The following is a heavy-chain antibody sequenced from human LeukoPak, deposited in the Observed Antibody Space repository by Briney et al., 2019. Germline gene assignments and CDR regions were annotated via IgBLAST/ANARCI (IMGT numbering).Heavy chain of an antibody. D-gene: IGHD3-9*01. V-gene: IGHV1-69*05. Sequence: ASVKVSCKASGGTFSSYAISWVRQAPGQGLEWMGRIIPIFGTANYAQKFQGRVTITTDESTSTAYMELSSLRSEDTAVYYCARDLDGEPDDYWGQGTLVTVSS. CDR2: IIPIFGTA. CDR1: GGTFSSYA. J-gene: IGHJ4*02. CDR3: ARDLDGEPDDY.